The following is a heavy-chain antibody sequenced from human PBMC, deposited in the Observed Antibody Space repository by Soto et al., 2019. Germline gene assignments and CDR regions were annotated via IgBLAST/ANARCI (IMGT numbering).Heavy chain of an antibody. CDR1: GGTFSSYA. J-gene: IGHJ6*02. CDR3: ARASVVTAIMYYYYYGMDV. D-gene: IGHD2-21*02. CDR2: IIPIFGTA. Sequence: ASVKVSCKASGGTFSSYAISWVRQAPGQGLEWMGGIIPIFGTANYAQKFQGRVTITADESTSTAYMELSSLRSEDTAVYYCARASVVTAIMYYYYYGMDVWGQGTTVTVSS. V-gene: IGHV1-69*13.